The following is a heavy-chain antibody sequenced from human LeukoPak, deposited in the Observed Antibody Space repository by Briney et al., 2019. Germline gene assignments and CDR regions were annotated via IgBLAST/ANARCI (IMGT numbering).Heavy chain of an antibody. V-gene: IGHV3-23*01. CDR3: AKADYGDYCEFDY. J-gene: IGHJ4*02. Sequence: GGSLRLSCAASGFTFNTYAMSWVRQAPWERLQWVSAISGSGGSTYYADSVKGRFTISRDNSKNTLYLQMNSLRAEDTAVYYCAKADYGDYCEFDYWGQGTLVTVSS. CDR1: GFTFNTYA. CDR2: ISGSGGST. D-gene: IGHD4-17*01.